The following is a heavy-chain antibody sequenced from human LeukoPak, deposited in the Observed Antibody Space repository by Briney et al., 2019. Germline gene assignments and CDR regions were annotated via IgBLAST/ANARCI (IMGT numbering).Heavy chain of an antibody. V-gene: IGHV4-59*01. D-gene: IGHD1-26*01. CDR1: GGSFSGYY. CDR3: ARDPELPPAFDI. J-gene: IGHJ3*02. Sequence: SETLSLTCAVYGGSFSGYYWSWIRQPPGKGLEWIGYIYYSGSTNYNPSLKSRVTISVDTSKNQFSLKLSSVTAADTAVYYCARDPELPPAFDIWGQGTMVTVSS. CDR2: IYYSGST.